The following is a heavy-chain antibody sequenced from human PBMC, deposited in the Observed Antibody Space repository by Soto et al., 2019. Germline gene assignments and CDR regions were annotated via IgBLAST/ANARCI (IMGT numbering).Heavy chain of an antibody. CDR2: MNPNSGNT. V-gene: IGHV1-8*02. J-gene: IGHJ5*01. D-gene: IGHD3-10*01. CDR1: GYTFNNYD. Sequence: GASVKVSCKASGYTFNNYDIHWVRQAPGHGLEWMGWMNPNSGNTGYAQNFQGRVTMTQNTAIGTAYMELSSLRSDDTATYYCTRAYGAETFDFWGQGTRVTVSS. CDR3: TRAYGAETFDF.